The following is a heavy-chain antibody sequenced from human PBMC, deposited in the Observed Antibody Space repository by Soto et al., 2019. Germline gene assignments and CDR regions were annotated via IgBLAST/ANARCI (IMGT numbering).Heavy chain of an antibody. CDR2: IYWDDDK. CDR3: AHRRGLLRGYGMDV. CDR1: GFSLSTSGVG. D-gene: IGHD1-26*01. J-gene: IGHJ6*02. V-gene: IGHV2-5*02. Sequence: QITLKESGPTLVKPTQTLTLTCTFSGFSLSTSGVGVGWIRQPPGKALEWLGLIYWDDDKRYSPSMKSRLTITKDTSKIQVVLTMINMVPVDTATYSCAHRRGLLRGYGMDVWGQGTTVTVSS.